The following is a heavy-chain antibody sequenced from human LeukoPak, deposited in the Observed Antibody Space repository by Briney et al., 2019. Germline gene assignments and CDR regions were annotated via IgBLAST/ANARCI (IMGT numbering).Heavy chain of an antibody. J-gene: IGHJ4*02. D-gene: IGHD3-9*01. Sequence: GGSLRLSCAASGFTFSSYSMNWVRQAPGKGLEWVSSISSSSSYIYYADSVKGRFTISRDNSKNTLYLQMNSLRAEDTAVYYCAREGVLRYFDWLSTPNWGQGTLVTVSS. V-gene: IGHV3-21*01. CDR3: AREGVLRYFDWLSTPN. CDR1: GFTFSSYS. CDR2: ISSSSSYI.